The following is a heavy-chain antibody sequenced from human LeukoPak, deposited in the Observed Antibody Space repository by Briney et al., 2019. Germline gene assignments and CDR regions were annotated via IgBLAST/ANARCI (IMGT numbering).Heavy chain of an antibody. D-gene: IGHD3-22*01. V-gene: IGHV3-23*01. CDR1: GFTFRNYA. CDR2: ITGSGDST. Sequence: GGSLRLSCAASGFTFRNYAMSWVRQAPGKGLEWVSGITGSGDSTYYADSVKGRLATSRDNSKNTVYLQMNSLRAEDTAVYYCAKRDSSGYYYFDYWGQGALVTVSS. J-gene: IGHJ4*02. CDR3: AKRDSSGYYYFDY.